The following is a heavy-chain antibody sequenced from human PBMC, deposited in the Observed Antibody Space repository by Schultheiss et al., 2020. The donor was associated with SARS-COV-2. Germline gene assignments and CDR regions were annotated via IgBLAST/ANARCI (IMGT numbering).Heavy chain of an antibody. J-gene: IGHJ5*02. CDR2: IYYSGST. CDR1: GGSISSSSYY. Sequence: SETLSLTCTVSGGSISSSSYYWGWIRQPPGKGLEWIGYIYYSGSTYYNPSLKSRVTISVDTSKNQFSLKLSSVTAADTAVYYCARTPYCSGGSCYSGGFRRAYNWFDPWGQGTLVTVSS. V-gene: IGHV4-39*07. D-gene: IGHD2-15*01. CDR3: ARTPYCSGGSCYSGGFRRAYNWFDP.